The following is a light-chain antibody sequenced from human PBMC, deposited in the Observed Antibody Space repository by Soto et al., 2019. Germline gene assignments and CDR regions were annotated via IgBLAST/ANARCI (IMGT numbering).Light chain of an antibody. Sequence: DLQMTQSPSTLSASVGDRVTITCRASQSISSWLAWYQQKPGKAPNLLIYKASSLESGLPSRFSGSGSETEFSLTISSLQPDDCATYYCQQYNSYPLTFGGGTKVEIK. CDR1: QSISSW. CDR3: QQYNSYPLT. CDR2: KAS. J-gene: IGKJ4*01. V-gene: IGKV1-5*03.